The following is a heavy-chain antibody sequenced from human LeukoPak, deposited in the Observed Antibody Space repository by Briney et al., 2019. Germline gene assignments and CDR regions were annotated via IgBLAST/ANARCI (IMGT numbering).Heavy chain of an antibody. J-gene: IGHJ5*02. V-gene: IGHV4-31*03. CDR2: IYYSGST. Sequence: SETLSLTCTVSGGSISSGGYYWSWMRQHPGKGLEWIGYIYYSGSTYYNLSLRSRLTISVDTSKNQFSLKLSSVTAADTAVYYCARGQLGWFDPWGQGTLVTVSS. D-gene: IGHD1-1*01. CDR3: ARGQLGWFDP. CDR1: GGSISSGGYY.